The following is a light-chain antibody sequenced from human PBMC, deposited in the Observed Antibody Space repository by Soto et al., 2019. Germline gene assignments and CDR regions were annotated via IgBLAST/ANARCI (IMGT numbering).Light chain of an antibody. CDR3: QQCYSTPIT. J-gene: IGKJ5*01. V-gene: IGKV1-39*01. CDR1: ESISSY. Sequence: DIQMTQSPSSLSASVGDRVTITWRASESISSYLSWYQQTPGKAPKLLIYATSNLQSGVPSRFSGSGFGTDFTLTISSLQPEDFATYYCQQCYSTPITFGQGTRLEI. CDR2: ATS.